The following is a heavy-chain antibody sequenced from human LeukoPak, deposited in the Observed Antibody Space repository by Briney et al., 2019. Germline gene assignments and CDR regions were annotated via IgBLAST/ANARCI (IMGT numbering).Heavy chain of an antibody. D-gene: IGHD2-15*01. CDR3: ARYCSGGSCSGSDY. V-gene: IGHV4-4*02. CDR2: IYHSGST. CDR1: GGSISSSNW. Sequence: PSETLSLTCTVSGGSISSSNWWSWVRQPPGKGLEWIGEIYHSGSTNYNPSLKSRVTISVDKSKNQFSLKLSSVTAADTAVYYCARYCSGGSCSGSDYWGQGTLVTVSS. J-gene: IGHJ4*02.